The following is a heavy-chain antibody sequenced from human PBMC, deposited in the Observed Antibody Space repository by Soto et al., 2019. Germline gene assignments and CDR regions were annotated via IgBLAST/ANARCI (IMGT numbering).Heavy chain of an antibody. V-gene: IGHV1-69*06. J-gene: IGHJ5*02. CDR3: ARHQRGMIVVVDNWFDP. D-gene: IGHD3-22*01. CDR1: GGTFSSYA. Sequence: SVKVSCKASGGTFSSYAISWVRQAPGQGLEWMGGIIPIFGTANYAQKFQGRVTITADKSTSTAYMELSSLRSEDTAVYYCARHQRGMIVVVDNWFDPWGQGTLVTVSS. CDR2: IIPIFGTA.